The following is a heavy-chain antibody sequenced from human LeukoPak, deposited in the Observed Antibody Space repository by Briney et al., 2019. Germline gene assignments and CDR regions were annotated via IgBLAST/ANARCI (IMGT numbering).Heavy chain of an antibody. CDR3: AREVSVPSGGACGGACYWARPFDY. D-gene: IGHD2-21*02. V-gene: IGHV3-23*01. J-gene: IGHJ4*02. CDR2: IGASGGTT. CDR1: RFSFSTYA. Sequence: GGSLRLSCSASRFSFSTYAMSWVRQAPGKGLEWVSAIGASGGTTFYADSAKGRFTISRDNSKHTLFLQMNSLRAEDTAVYYCAREVSVPSGGACGGACYWARPFDYWGQGTLVSVSS.